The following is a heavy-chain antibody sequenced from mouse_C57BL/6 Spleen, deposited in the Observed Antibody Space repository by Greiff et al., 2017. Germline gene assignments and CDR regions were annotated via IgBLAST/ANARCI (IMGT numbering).Heavy chain of an antibody. J-gene: IGHJ3*01. CDR1: GFSLTSYA. Sequence: VQLQQSGPGLVAPSQSLSITCTVSGFSLTSYAISWVRQPPGKGLEWLGVIWTGGGTNYNSALKSRLSISKDNSKSQVFLKMNSLQTDDTARYYCARMAYDYDAAWFAYWGQGTLVTVSA. D-gene: IGHD2-4*01. V-gene: IGHV2-9-1*01. CDR3: ARMAYDYDAAWFAY. CDR2: IWTGGGT.